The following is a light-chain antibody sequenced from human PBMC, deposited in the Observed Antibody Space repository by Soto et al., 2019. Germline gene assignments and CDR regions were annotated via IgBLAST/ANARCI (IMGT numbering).Light chain of an antibody. V-gene: IGKV1-39*01. J-gene: IGKJ1*01. CDR1: QGISRY. CDR2: AAS. CDR3: QQSYSTPWT. Sequence: DIQMTQSPSSLSASVGDRVTIACRPSQGISRYLYWYQQKPGKAPNLLIYAASNLQSGVPSRFSGSGTGTDFTLTISSLQPEDFATYYCQQSYSTPWTFGQGTKVEIK.